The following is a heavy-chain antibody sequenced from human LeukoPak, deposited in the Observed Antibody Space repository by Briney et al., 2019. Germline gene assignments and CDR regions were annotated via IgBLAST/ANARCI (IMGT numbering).Heavy chain of an antibody. J-gene: IGHJ5*02. CDR2: ISGSGGST. V-gene: IGHV3-23*01. CDR1: GFTLSSYA. D-gene: IGHD3-22*01. CDR3: AKDYYDSSGYIWFDP. Sequence: GGSLRLSCAASGFTLSSYAMSWVRQAPGKGLEWVSAISGSGGSTYYADSVKGRFTISRDNSKNTLYLQMNSLRAEDTAVYYCAKDYYDSSGYIWFDPWGQGTLVTVSS.